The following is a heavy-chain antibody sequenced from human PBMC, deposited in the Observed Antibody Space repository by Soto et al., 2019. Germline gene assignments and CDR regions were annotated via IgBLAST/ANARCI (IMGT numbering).Heavy chain of an antibody. Sequence: GGSLRLSCAASGFTFSGYSMNWVRQAPAKGLEWVSYISGSSSPIYYADSVKGRFTISRDNAKNSLYLQMNSLRDEDTAVYYCARGSHFYYHTSPYWQDYWGQGTLVTVSS. CDR2: ISGSSSPI. D-gene: IGHD3-22*01. CDR3: ARGSHFYYHTSPYWQDY. V-gene: IGHV3-48*02. CDR1: GFTFSGYS. J-gene: IGHJ4*02.